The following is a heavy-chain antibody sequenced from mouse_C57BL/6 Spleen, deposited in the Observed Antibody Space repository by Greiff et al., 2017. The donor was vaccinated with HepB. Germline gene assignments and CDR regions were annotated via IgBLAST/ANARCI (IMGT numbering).Heavy chain of an antibody. CDR1: GFTFTDYY. V-gene: IGHV7-3*01. D-gene: IGHD2-2*01. J-gene: IGHJ2*01. CDR2: IRNKANGYTT. CDR3: ARSTMVTSNFDY. Sequence: EVKLMESGGGLVQPGGSLSLSCAASGFTFTDYYMSWVRQPPGKALEWLGFIRNKANGYTTEYSASVKGRFTISRDNSQSILYLQMNALRAEDSATYYGARSTMVTSNFDYWGQGTTLTVSS.